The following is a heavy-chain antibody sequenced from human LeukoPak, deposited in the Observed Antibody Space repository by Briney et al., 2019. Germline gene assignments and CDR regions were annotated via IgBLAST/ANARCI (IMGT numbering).Heavy chain of an antibody. D-gene: IGHD3-16*02. J-gene: IGHJ4*02. CDR3: ATADYLRLGELSLYDY. CDR2: FDPEDGET. V-gene: IGHV1-24*01. CDR1: GYTLTELS. Sequence: ASVKVSCKVSGYTLTELSMHWVRQAPGKGIEWMGGFDPEDGETIYAQKFQGRVTMTEDTSTDTAYMELSSLRSEDTAVYYCATADYLRLGELSLYDYWGQGTLVTVSS.